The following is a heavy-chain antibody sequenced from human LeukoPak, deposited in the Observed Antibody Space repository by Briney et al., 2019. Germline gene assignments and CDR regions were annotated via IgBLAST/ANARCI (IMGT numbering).Heavy chain of an antibody. CDR1: GGSISSNY. CDR2: IYYSVSI. J-gene: IGHJ3*02. CDR3: ARLASENFDSSFMWPQVGAFDI. D-gene: IGHD3-9*01. V-gene: IGHV4-59*08. Sequence: SETLSHTCTDPGGSISSNYWSWIRQPPGKGLEWIGHIYYSVSINYNPSLKSRVTISVDTSKHQFSLKLSSVTAEDTAVYYCARLASENFDSSFMWPQVGAFDIWGQGTMVTVSS.